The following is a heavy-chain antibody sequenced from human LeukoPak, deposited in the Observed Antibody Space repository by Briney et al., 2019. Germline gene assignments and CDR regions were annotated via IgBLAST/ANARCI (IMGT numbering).Heavy chain of an antibody. Sequence: GGSLRLSCEASGFDFDGYAMHWVRQAPGKGLEWVSGISWNSGSIGYADSVKGRFTISRDNAKNSLYLQMNSLRAEDTALYYCAKDGSGSYYQGGYYYYFGLDVWGQGTTVTVSS. CDR2: ISWNSGSI. D-gene: IGHD3-10*01. V-gene: IGHV3-9*01. J-gene: IGHJ6*02. CDR3: AKDGSGSYYQGGYYYYFGLDV. CDR1: GFDFDGYA.